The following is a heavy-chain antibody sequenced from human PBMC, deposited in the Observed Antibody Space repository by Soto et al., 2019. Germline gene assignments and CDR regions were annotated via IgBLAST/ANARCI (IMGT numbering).Heavy chain of an antibody. V-gene: IGHV4-39*01. J-gene: IGHJ4*02. D-gene: IGHD2-15*01. CDR2: IYYSGST. CDR3: ARHTPAISISDH. Sequence: QLQLQESGPGLVKPSETLSLTCTVSGGSISSSSYYWGWIRQPPGKGLEWIGRIYYSGSTYYNPFRKSRVTISVDTSKNQFSRKLSSVTAADTAVYYCARHTPAISISDHWGQGTLVTVSS. CDR1: GGSISSSSYY.